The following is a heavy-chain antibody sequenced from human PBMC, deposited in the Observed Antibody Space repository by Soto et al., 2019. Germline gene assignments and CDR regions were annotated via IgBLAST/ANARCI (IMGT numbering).Heavy chain of an antibody. CDR3: ARDLYYDSSGPPYY. J-gene: IGHJ4*02. CDR2: IWYGGSNK. D-gene: IGHD3-22*01. V-gene: IGHV3-33*01. CDR1: GFTFSSYG. Sequence: PGGSLRLSCAASGFTFSSYGMHWVRQAPGKGLEWVAVIWYGGSNKYYADSVKGRFTISRDNSKNTLYLQMNSLRAEDTAVYYCARDLYYDSSGPPYYWGQGTLVTVSS.